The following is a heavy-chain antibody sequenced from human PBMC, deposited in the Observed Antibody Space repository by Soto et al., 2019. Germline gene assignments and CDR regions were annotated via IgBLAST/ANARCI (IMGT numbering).Heavy chain of an antibody. CDR1: GFTVSSNY. D-gene: IGHD6-13*01. Sequence: PGGSLRLSCAASGFTVSSNYMSWVRQAPGKGLEWVSVIYSGGSTYYADSVKGRFTISRDNSKNTLYLQMNSLRAEDTAVYYCARGSSIAAAGTYFDYWGQGTLVTVSS. J-gene: IGHJ4*02. V-gene: IGHV3-53*01. CDR3: ARGSSIAAAGTYFDY. CDR2: IYSGGST.